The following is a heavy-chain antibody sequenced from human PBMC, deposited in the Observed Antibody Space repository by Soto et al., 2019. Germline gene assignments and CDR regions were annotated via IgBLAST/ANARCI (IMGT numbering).Heavy chain of an antibody. CDR3: ARHSLGYSGHMGWFDP. CDR2: IYYSGST. V-gene: IGHV4-39*01. J-gene: IGHJ5*02. CDR1: GGSISSSSYY. D-gene: IGHD5-12*01. Sequence: QLQLQESGPGLVKPSETLSLTCTVSGGSISSSSYYWGWIRQPPGKGLEWIGSIYYSGSTYYNPSLKSRVTMSVDTSKNQFSLKLSSVTAADTAVYYCARHSLGYSGHMGWFDPWGQGTLVTVSS.